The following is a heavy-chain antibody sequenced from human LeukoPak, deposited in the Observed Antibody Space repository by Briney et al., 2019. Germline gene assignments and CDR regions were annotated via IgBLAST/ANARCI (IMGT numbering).Heavy chain of an antibody. J-gene: IGHJ4*02. Sequence: GGSLRLSCVASXXXXXXXXXXXVXXXXXXGLEWVSXISNXGTNXYYADXVKGRFTISRDNAKSSLYLQMNSLRDEDTAVYYCARARNVDFWGQGTLVTVSS. V-gene: IGHV3-48*02. CDR2: ISNXGTNX. CDR1: XXXXXXXX. CDR3: ARARNVDF.